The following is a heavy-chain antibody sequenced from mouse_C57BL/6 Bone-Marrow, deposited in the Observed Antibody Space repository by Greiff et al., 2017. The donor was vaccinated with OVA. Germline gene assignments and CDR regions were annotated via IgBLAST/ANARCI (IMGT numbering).Heavy chain of an antibody. V-gene: IGHV1-7*01. J-gene: IGHJ4*01. Sequence: VQLQQSGAELAKPGASVKLSCKASGYTFTSYWMPWVKQRPGQGLEWIGYINPSSGYTKYNQKFKDKATLTADKSSSTAYMQLSSLTYEDSAVYYCARKTMVTPYAMDYWGQGTSVTVSS. CDR3: ARKTMVTPYAMDY. CDR2: INPSSGYT. D-gene: IGHD2-2*01. CDR1: GYTFTSYW.